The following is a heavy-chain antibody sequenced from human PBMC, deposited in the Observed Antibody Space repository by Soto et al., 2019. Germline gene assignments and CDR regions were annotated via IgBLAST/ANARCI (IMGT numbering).Heavy chain of an antibody. D-gene: IGHD2-21*01. CDR1: GDSVSSNSAA. Sequence: SQTLSLTCAISGDSVSSNSAAWNWIRQSPSRGLEWLGRTYYRSKWYNDYAVSVKSRITINPDTSKNQFSLQLNSVTPEDTAVNYCAIASDGRALYYYYGMDVCGQGTKVPVSS. CDR3: AIASDGRALYYYYGMDV. V-gene: IGHV6-1*01. CDR2: TYYRSKWYN. J-gene: IGHJ6*01.